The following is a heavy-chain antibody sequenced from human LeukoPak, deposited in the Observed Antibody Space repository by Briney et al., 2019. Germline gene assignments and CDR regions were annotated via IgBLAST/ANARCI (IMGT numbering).Heavy chain of an antibody. CDR3: AELGITMIGGV. J-gene: IGHJ6*04. V-gene: IGHV3-7*01. Sequence: QTGGSLRLSCAASGFSFSDYWTSWVRQAPGKGLEWVANIKKDGSEKHYVDSVKGRFTISRDNAKNSLYLQMNSLRAEDTAVYYCAELGITMIGGVWGKGTTVTISS. D-gene: IGHD3-10*02. CDR1: GFSFSDYW. CDR2: IKKDGSEK.